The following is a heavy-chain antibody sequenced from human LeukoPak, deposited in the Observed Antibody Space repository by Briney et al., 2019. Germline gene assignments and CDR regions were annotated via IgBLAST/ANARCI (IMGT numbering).Heavy chain of an antibody. D-gene: IGHD4-11*01. CDR2: IYHSGST. CDR3: ARKDYSNYPTLFDY. Sequence: SETLSLTCTVSGGSISSGGYYWSWIRQPPGKGLEWIGYIYHSGSTYYNPSLKSRVTISVDRSKNQFSLKLSSVTAADTAVYYCARKDYSNYPTLFDYWGQGTLVTVSS. J-gene: IGHJ4*02. V-gene: IGHV4-30-2*01. CDR1: GGSISSGGYY.